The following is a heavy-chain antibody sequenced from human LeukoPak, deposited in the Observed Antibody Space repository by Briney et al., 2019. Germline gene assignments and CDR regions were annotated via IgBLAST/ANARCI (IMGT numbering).Heavy chain of an antibody. CDR3: AKDVYGGSHYFDY. V-gene: IGHV3-30*18. J-gene: IGHJ4*02. Sequence: HPGGSLRLSCAASGFTFSSYGMHWVRQAPGKGLEWVAVISYDGSNKYYADSVKGRFTISRDNSKNTLYLQMNSLRAEDTAVYYCAKDVYGGSHYFDYWGQGTLVTVSS. CDR1: GFTFSSYG. D-gene: IGHD3-16*01. CDR2: ISYDGSNK.